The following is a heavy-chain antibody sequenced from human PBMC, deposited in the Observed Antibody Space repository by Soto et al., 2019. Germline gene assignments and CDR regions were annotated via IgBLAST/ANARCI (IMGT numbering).Heavy chain of an antibody. J-gene: IGHJ6*03. Sequence: ASVKVSCKASGYTFTSYYMHWVRQAPGQGLEWMGIINPSGGSTSYAQKFQGRVTMTRDTSTSTVYMELSSLRSEDTAVYYCARPGYSSSWPGEYYYYYYMDVWGKGTTVTVSS. CDR3: ARPGYSSSWPGEYYYYYYMDV. V-gene: IGHV1-46*03. D-gene: IGHD6-13*01. CDR2: INPSGGST. CDR1: GYTFTSYY.